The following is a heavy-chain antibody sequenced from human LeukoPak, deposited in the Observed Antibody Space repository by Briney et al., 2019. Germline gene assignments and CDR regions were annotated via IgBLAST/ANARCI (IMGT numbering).Heavy chain of an antibody. Sequence: QPGGSLRLSCAASGFTFSSYGMHWVRQAPGKGLEWVAFIRYDGSNKYYADSVKGRFTISRDNSKNTLYLQMNSLRAEDTAVYYCAKERHPGDYDFWSGESPGSVFDYWGQGTLVTVSS. CDR1: GFTFSSYG. CDR3: AKERHPGDYDFWSGESPGSVFDY. J-gene: IGHJ4*02. D-gene: IGHD3-3*01. CDR2: IRYDGSNK. V-gene: IGHV3-30*02.